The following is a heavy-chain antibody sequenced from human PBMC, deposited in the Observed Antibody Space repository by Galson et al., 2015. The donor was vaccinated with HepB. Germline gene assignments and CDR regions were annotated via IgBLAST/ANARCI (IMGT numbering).Heavy chain of an antibody. Sequence: SLRLSCAASGFTFSSYWMSWVRQAPGKGLVWVARIDSDEGDTIYADSVKGRFTISRDNAENTLYLQMNSLEADDTAVYYCAREIVWYFDSWGQGTLVTVSS. J-gene: IGHJ4*02. D-gene: IGHD5/OR15-5a*01. V-gene: IGHV3-74*01. CDR3: AREIVWYFDS. CDR2: IDSDEGDT. CDR1: GFTFSSYW.